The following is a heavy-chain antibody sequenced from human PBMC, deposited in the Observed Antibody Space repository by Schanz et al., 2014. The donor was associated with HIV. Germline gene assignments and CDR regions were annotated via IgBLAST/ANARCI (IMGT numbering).Heavy chain of an antibody. J-gene: IGHJ4*02. Sequence: QVQLQQWGAGLLKPSETLSLTCAVYGGSVNGYYWTWIRQPPGKGLEWIGEINHSGSTNYNPSLKSRVTILVDTSKNQFSLKLNSATAADTATYYCARGPWAGSGSYPLDYWGQGTLVTVSS. CDR2: INHSGST. D-gene: IGHD3-10*01. CDR1: GGSVNGYY. V-gene: IGHV4-34*01. CDR3: ARGPWAGSGSYPLDY.